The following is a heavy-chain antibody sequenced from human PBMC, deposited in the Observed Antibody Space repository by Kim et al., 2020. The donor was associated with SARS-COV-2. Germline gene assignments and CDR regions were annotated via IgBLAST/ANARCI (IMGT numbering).Heavy chain of an antibody. CDR3: ARDPWDYYSNYVPYYYMDV. Sequence: GRFTISRDNSKNTLYLQMNGLRAEDTAVYYCARDPWDYYSNYVPYYYMDVWGKGTTVTVSS. D-gene: IGHD4-4*01. J-gene: IGHJ6*03. V-gene: IGHV3-30*07.